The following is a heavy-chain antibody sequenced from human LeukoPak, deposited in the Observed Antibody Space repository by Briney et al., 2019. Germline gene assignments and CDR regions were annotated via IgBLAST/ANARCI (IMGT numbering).Heavy chain of an antibody. J-gene: IGHJ5*02. CDR1: GFTSTNYY. V-gene: IGHV1-2*02. D-gene: IGHD5-24*01. Sequence: ASVKVSCKASGFTSTNYYIHWVRQAPGQGLEWMGWVNAKSGGTNYAQKFQGRVTMTRDTSISTAYMEMTRLTSDDTAAYYCARTENDPWGQGTLVIVSS. CDR3: ARTENDP. CDR2: VNAKSGGT.